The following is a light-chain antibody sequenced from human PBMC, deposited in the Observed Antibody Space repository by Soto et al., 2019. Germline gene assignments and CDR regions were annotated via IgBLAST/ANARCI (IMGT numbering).Light chain of an antibody. J-gene: IGLJ1*01. CDR3: TSYTDRQSYL. V-gene: IGLV2-14*03. Sequence: QSVLTQPASVSLSPGQSITISCSGTSSDIGSYDHVAWYQQFPGKSPKLIIYAVSDRPSGVSDRFSGSKSGISASLTISGLQTEDEADYYCTSYTDRQSYLFGTGTKVTVL. CDR1: SSDIGSYDH. CDR2: AVS.